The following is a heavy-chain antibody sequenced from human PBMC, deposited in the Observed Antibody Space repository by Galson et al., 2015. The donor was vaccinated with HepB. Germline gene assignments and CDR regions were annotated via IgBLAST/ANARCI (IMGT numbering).Heavy chain of an antibody. CDR1: GFTFSSSI. J-gene: IGHJ4*02. Sequence: SLILSCAASGFTFSSSIMNWVRQAPGKGLEWVSYISISSSTIYYADSVKGRFTISRDNAKNSLYLQMNSLRDDDTAVYYCATVRGYSYGYDYWGQGTLVTVSP. D-gene: IGHD5-18*01. V-gene: IGHV3-48*02. CDR2: ISISSSTI. CDR3: ATVRGYSYGYDY.